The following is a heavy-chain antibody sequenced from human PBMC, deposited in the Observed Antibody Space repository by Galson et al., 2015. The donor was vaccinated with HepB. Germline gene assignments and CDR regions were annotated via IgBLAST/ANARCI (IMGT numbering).Heavy chain of an antibody. CDR3: ARGGVRWSGSGNWFDP. J-gene: IGHJ5*02. Sequence: ETLFLTCAVYGGSFSGYYWSWIRQPPGKGLEWIGEINHSGSTNYNPSLKSRVTISVDTSKNQFSLKLSSVTAADTAVYYCARGGVRWSGSGNWFDPWGQGTLVTVSS. D-gene: IGHD3-3*01. CDR2: INHSGST. V-gene: IGHV4-34*01. CDR1: GGSFSGYY.